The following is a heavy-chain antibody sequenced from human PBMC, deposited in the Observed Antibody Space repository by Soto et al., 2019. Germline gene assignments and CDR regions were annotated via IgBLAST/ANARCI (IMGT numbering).Heavy chain of an antibody. V-gene: IGHV1-2*04. D-gene: IGHD1-26*01. CDR1: GYTFTNYY. J-gene: IGHJ6*02. CDR3: ARTPNTGRAGVYGMDV. Sequence: QVQLMQSGAEVKKPGASVKVSCKASGYTFTNYYIHWVRQAPGQGLEWLGWIDGDSGGTSYAQKFQGWVTMTRDTSINTAYMELSRLTSDDTAVYYGARTPNTGRAGVYGMDVWGQGTTVTVSS. CDR2: IDGDSGGT.